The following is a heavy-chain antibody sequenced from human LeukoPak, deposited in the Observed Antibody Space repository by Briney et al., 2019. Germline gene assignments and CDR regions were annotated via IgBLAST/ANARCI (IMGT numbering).Heavy chain of an antibody. CDR2: IYHSGST. Sequence: PSETLSLTCAVYGGSFSGYYWSWIRQPPGKGLEWIGEIYHSGSTNYNPSLKSRVTISVDKSKNQFSLKLSSVTAADTAVYYCAREGGVTYYDSSGYSRPHPSDAFDIWGQGTMVTVSS. CDR3: AREGGVTYYDSSGYSRPHPSDAFDI. V-gene: IGHV4-34*01. J-gene: IGHJ3*02. CDR1: GGSFSGYY. D-gene: IGHD3-22*01.